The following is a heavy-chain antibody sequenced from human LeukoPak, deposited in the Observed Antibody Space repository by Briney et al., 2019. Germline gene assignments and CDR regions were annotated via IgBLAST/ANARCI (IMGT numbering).Heavy chain of an antibody. CDR3: ARAAYSGSYHSDY. V-gene: IGHV4-61*01. Sequence: PSETLSLTCTVSGGSVNSGSYDWNWIRQPPGKGLEWIGYIYYSGSTNYNPSLKSRVTISVDTSKNQFSLKLSSVTAADTAVYYCARAAYSGSYHSDYWGQGTLVTVSS. CDR2: IYYSGST. CDR1: GGSVNSGSYD. D-gene: IGHD1-26*01. J-gene: IGHJ4*02.